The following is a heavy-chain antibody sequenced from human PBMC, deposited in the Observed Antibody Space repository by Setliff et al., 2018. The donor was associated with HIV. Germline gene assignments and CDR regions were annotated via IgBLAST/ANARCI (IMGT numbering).Heavy chain of an antibody. CDR2: VYTSGTT. CDR3: ARGDGITSYYYYYCMDV. J-gene: IGHJ6*03. V-gene: IGHV4-61*09. D-gene: IGHD3-16*01. Sequence: TLSLTCTVSGASISSGGDYWTWIRQPAGKGLEWIGHVYTSGTTKYNPSLKSRVSILGDTSKNQFSLKLSSVTAADTAVYYCARGDGITSYYYYYCMDVWGKGTTVTVSS. CDR1: GASISSGGDY.